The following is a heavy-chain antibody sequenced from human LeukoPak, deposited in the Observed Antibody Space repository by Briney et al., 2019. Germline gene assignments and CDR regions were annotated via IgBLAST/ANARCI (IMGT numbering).Heavy chain of an antibody. CDR1: GFTSSSYA. V-gene: IGHV3-23*01. J-gene: IGHJ4*02. D-gene: IGHD6-13*01. CDR2: VSGSGDRM. Sequence: GGSLRLSCAASGFTSSSYALNWVRQAPGRGLEWVATVSGSGDRMYHADSVKGRFTISRDNSKNTIYLQMNSLRAEDTALYYCAKAAAAPGFDFWGQGTLVTVSS. CDR3: AKAAAAPGFDF.